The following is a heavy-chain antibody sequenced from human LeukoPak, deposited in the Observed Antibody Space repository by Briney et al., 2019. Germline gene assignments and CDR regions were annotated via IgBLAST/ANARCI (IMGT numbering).Heavy chain of an antibody. J-gene: IGHJ3*02. CDR1: GFTFDDYV. CDR2: ISADGDSR. CDR3: AKYGLVVGDSTADSFAM. V-gene: IGHV3-43*02. Sequence: GGSLRLSCAASGFTFDDYVMRWVRQAPGKGLEWVSLISADGDSRYYADSVKGRFTISRDNRKNSLYMEMNSLRTEDTALYYCAKYGLVVGDSTADSFAMGGEGTMV. D-gene: IGHD2-15*01.